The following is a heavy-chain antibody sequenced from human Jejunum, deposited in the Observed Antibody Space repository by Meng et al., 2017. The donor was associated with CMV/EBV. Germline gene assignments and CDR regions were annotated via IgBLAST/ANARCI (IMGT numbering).Heavy chain of an antibody. D-gene: IGHD3/OR15-3a*01. CDR3: ATHYDFWTGYLDY. CDR2: ISYTGST. J-gene: IGHJ4*02. V-gene: IGHV4-39*07. Sequence: SGGSFSSTSYHWDWVRQSPGKGLEWVGSISYTGSTYYNPSLERRLTISVDRSKNQFSLRLTTATAADTAVYYCATHYDFWTGYLDYWGRGMLVTVSS. CDR1: GGSFSSTSYH.